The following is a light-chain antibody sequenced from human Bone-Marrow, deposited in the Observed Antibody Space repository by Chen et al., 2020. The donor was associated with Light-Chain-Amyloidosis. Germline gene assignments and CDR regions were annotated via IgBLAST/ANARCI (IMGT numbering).Light chain of an antibody. V-gene: IGLV8-61*01. CDR3: GREVGSGMWV. Sequence: QTVVTQEPSFSVSPGGTVTLTCGLSSGSVSTNYSPAWYQQTPGQAPRTLIYSTNTRASGVPDRCSGSIRGNKAALTSTGAEADDEADYYWGREVGSGMWVFGGGTKLTVL. CDR1: SGSVSTNYS. J-gene: IGLJ3*02. CDR2: STN.